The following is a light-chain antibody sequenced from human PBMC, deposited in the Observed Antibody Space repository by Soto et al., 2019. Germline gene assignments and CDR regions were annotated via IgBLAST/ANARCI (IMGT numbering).Light chain of an antibody. V-gene: IGLV1-40*01. CDR2: GFF. CDR3: QSFDSRLSGYV. J-gene: IGLJ1*01. CDR1: TSNLGSGYD. Sequence: QSVLTQPPSVSGAPGQRVTISCAGSTSNLGSGYDVHWYQQLPGAAPKLLIYGFFNRPSGIADRFSGSRSGTSASLVITGLQAEDEADYYCQSFDSRLSGYVFGTGTKVTVL.